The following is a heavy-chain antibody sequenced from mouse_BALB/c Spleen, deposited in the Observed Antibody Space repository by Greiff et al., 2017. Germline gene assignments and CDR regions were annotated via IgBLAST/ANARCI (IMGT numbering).Heavy chain of an antibody. V-gene: IGHV5-12-2*01. Sequence: EVQLVESGGGLVQPGGSLKLSCAASGFTFSSYTMSWVRQTPEKRLEWVAYISNGGGSTYYTDTVKGRFTISRDNAKNTLYLQMSSLKSEDTAMYYCARARDEDYFDYWGPGTTLTVSS. CDR1: GFTFSSYT. CDR2: ISNGGGST. CDR3: ARARDEDYFDY. J-gene: IGHJ2*01.